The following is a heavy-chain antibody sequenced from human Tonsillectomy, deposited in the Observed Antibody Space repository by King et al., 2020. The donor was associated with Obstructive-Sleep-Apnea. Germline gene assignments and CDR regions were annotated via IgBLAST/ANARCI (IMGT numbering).Heavy chain of an antibody. D-gene: IGHD3-22*01. V-gene: IGHV1-18*01. CDR1: GYTFTSYG. CDR2: ISAYNGNT. CDR3: ARGVYYDSSGYQVWFDP. J-gene: IGHJ5*02. Sequence: QLVQSGAEVKKPGASVKVSCKASGYTFTSYGISWVRQAPGQGLEWMGGISAYNGNTNYAQKLQGRVTMTTATSTSTAYMELWSLRSDDTAVYYCARGVYYDSSGYQVWFDPWGQGTLVTVSS.